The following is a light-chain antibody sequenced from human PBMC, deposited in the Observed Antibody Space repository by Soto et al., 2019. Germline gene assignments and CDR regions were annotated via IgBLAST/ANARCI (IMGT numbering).Light chain of an antibody. CDR3: MQGTYWPLT. Sequence: DVVMTQSPLSLPVTLGQPASISCRSSQSLVYSDGNTYLNWFHQRPGQSPRRLIYQVSNRDSGVPERFSGSGSGTDFTLKISRMEAEDVGVYYCMQGTYWPLTFGGGTKVEIK. J-gene: IGKJ4*01. CDR2: QVS. CDR1: QSLVYSDGNTY. V-gene: IGKV2-30*01.